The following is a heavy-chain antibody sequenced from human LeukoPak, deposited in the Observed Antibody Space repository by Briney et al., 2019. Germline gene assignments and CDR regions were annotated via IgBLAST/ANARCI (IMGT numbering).Heavy chain of an antibody. J-gene: IGHJ5*02. CDR1: GDSISSGYY. Sequence: PSETLSLTCTVSGDSISSGYYWSWIRQPPGKGLEWIGYIYYSGSTNYNPSLKSRVTISVDTSKNQFSLKLSSVTAADTAVYYCARADIYGSGTPFDPWGQGTLVTVSS. D-gene: IGHD3-10*01. CDR3: ARADIYGSGTPFDP. V-gene: IGHV4-61*01. CDR2: IYYSGST.